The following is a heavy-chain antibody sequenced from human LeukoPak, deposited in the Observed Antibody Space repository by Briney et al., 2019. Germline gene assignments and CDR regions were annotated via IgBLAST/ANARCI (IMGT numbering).Heavy chain of an antibody. CDR3: TRISSSPAALYYYYMDV. V-gene: IGHV3-71*01. Sequence: PGGSLRLSCAASGFTFSDYYMSWIRQAPGKGLEWVGLIRSDRYGGTSEYVASVNGRFSISRDDSRNILYLEMNSLRNEDTAVYFCTRISSSPAALYYYYMDVWGKGIPVTVSS. CDR1: GFTFSDYY. J-gene: IGHJ6*03. D-gene: IGHD6-6*01. CDR2: IRSDRYGGTS.